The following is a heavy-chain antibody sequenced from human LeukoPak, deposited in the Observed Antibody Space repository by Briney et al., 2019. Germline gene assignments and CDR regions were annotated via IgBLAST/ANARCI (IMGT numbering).Heavy chain of an antibody. CDR3: ARATVTTYGWFDL. D-gene: IGHD4-11*01. J-gene: IGHJ5*02. CDR1: GGTFSSYT. CDR2: IIPIPGIA. Sequence: SVKVSCKASGGTFSSYTISWVRQAPGQGLEWIGRIIPIPGIANYAQKFQGRVTITADKSTSTVYMELSSLRSEDTAVYYCARATVTTYGWFDLWGQGTLVTVSS. V-gene: IGHV1-69*02.